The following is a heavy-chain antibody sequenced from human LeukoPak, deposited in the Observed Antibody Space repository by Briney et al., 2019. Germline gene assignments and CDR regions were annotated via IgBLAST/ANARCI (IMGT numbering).Heavy chain of an antibody. CDR3: ARGATPGDI. CDR2: VYYSGST. J-gene: IGHJ3*02. Sequence: SETLSLTCTVSGGSISSYYWSWIRQSPGKGLEWIGYVYYSGSTNYNPSLKSRVTISVDTSKNHFSLKLSSVTAADTAVYYCARGATPGDIWGQGTMVTVSS. CDR1: GGSISSYY. D-gene: IGHD5-12*01. V-gene: IGHV4-59*01.